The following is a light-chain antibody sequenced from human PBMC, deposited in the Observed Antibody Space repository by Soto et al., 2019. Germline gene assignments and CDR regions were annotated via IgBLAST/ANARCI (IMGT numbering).Light chain of an antibody. J-gene: IGKJ1*01. CDR3: QQYNNWPRGT. Sequence: EIVMTQSPATLSVSPGERATLSCRASQSVSSNLAWYQQKPGQAPRLLIYGASTRATGIPARFSGSGSGTEFTLTISSLQSEYFAVYYCQQYNNWPRGTFGQGTKV. V-gene: IGKV3-15*01. CDR2: GAS. CDR1: QSVSSN.